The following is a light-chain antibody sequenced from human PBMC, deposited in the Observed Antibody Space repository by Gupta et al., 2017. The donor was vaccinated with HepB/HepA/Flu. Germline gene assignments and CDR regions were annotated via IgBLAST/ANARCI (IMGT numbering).Light chain of an antibody. J-gene: IGLJ1*01. CDR3: CSYAGSYTFEV. CDR1: SSDVGGYNY. V-gene: IGLV2-11*01. CDR2: DVS. Sequence: QSALTQPRSASGSPGQSVTISCTGTSSDVGGYNYVSWYQQHPGKAPKLMIYDVSKRPSGVPDRFSGSKSGNTAYLTISGLQAEDEAEDDCCSYAGSYTFEVFGTGTKVTVL.